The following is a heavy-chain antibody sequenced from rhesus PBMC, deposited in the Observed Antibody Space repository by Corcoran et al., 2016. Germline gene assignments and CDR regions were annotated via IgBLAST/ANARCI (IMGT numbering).Heavy chain of an antibody. CDR1: GGSISSSY. CDR3: ASGAAAGYY. CDR2: IYGSGSST. D-gene: IGHD6-25*01. V-gene: IGHV4-169*02. Sequence: QLQLQESGPGLVKPSETLSVTCAVSGGSISSSYWGWIRQAPGKGLEWIGYIYGSGSSTNYNPSLKSRVTLSVDTSKNQRSLKLSSVTAADTAVYYCASGAAAGYYWGQGVLVTVSS. J-gene: IGHJ4*01.